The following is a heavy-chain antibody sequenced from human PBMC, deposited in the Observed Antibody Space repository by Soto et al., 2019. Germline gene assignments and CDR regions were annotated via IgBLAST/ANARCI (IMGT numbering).Heavy chain of an antibody. CDR2: IIPICGTA. CDR3: ARGNYYGSGSYYTKYHYYHYGMDV. D-gene: IGHD3-10*01. V-gene: IGHV1-69*01. Sequence: QGQLVPSGAEVKKPGSSVKFSCKASGGTCISYAISWVRQAPGQGLEWMGGIIPICGTANYAQKFQGKVTITADESTSTAYMELSSLRSEDTAVYSCARGNYYGSGSYYTKYHYYHYGMDVWGQGTPVTVSS. J-gene: IGHJ6*02. CDR1: GGTCISYA.